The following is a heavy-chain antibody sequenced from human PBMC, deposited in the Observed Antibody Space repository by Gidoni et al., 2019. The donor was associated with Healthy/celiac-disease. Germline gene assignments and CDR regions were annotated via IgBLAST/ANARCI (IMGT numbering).Heavy chain of an antibody. Sequence: QVQLVESGGSVVQPGRSLRLSWAASGFTFSSYGMHWTSQAPGKGMGWVAVIWYDGSNKYYADSVKGRVTISRDNSKNTLYLQMNSLRAEDTAVYYCARDLGDGGNSGGTLDYYYGMDVWGQGTTVTVSS. V-gene: IGHV3-33*01. CDR3: ARDLGDGGNSGGTLDYYYGMDV. CDR2: IWYDGSNK. J-gene: IGHJ6*02. D-gene: IGHD2-21*02. CDR1: GFTFSSYG.